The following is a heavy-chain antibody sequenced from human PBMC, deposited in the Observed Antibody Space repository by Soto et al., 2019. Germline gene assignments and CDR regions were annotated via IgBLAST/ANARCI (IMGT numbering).Heavy chain of an antibody. V-gene: IGHV3-33*01. CDR1: GFTFSSYG. CDR3: ARDLVPAVPQTYMNWFDP. Sequence: GGSLRLSCAASGFTFSSYGMHWVRQAPGKGLEWVAVIWYDGSNKYYADSVKGRFTISRDNSKNTLYLQMNSLRAEDTAVYYCARDLVPAVPQTYMNWFDPWGQGTLVTVSS. CDR2: IWYDGSNK. D-gene: IGHD2-2*01. J-gene: IGHJ5*02.